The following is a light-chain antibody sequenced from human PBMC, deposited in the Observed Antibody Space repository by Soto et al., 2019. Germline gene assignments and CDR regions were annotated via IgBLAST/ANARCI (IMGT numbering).Light chain of an antibody. CDR2: SSN. V-gene: IGLV1-44*01. Sequence: QSVLTQPPSASGTPGQRVTISCSGSSSDIGTSTVNWYQQLPGTAPKLLIYSSNQRPSGVPDRFSGSKSGTSASLAISGLQSEDEADYYCAALDDSLNGVVFGGGTQVTVL. CDR1: SSDIGTST. J-gene: IGLJ2*01. CDR3: AALDDSLNGVV.